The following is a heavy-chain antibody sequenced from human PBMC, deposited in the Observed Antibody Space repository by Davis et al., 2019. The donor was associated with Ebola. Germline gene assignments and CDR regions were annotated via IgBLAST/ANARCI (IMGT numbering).Heavy chain of an antibody. V-gene: IGHV4-59*11. D-gene: IGHD4-23*01. CDR3: AREGGNSYFDY. CDR1: GDSISSHY. Sequence: SETLSLTCTVSGDSISSHYWSWIRQPPGKGLEWIGYIYYSGRTSYNPSLESRLTISVDTSKNQFSLKLTSMTIADTAVYYCAREGGNSYFDYWGQGTLVTVSS. J-gene: IGHJ4*02. CDR2: IYYSGRT.